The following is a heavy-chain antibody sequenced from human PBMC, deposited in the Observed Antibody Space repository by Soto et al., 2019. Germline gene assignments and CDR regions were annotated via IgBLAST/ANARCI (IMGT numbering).Heavy chain of an antibody. V-gene: IGHV3-48*01. CDR2: ISGSSSTI. J-gene: IGHJ5*02. CDR3: VRVSPAHSSKWGQFDP. Sequence: GGSLRLSCAASGFTFSPYSMNWVRQAPGKGLKWDTYISGSSSTIYHADSEKGRFTISRDNAKNSLNQQMNSLRAEDMAVYYCVRVSPAHSSKWGQFDPWGQGTLVTVSS. CDR1: GFTFSPYS. D-gene: IGHD3-22*01.